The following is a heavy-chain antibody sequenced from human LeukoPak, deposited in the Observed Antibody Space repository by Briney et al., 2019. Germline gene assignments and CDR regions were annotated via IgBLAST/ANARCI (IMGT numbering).Heavy chain of an antibody. Sequence: GGSLRLSCSASGFTFSSYAMHWVRQAPGKGLEYVSAISSNGGSTYYADSVKGRFTISRDNSKNTLYLQMSSLRAEDTAAYYCVADSSGWLGAFDIWGQGTMVTVSS. CDR2: ISSNGGST. CDR3: VADSSGWLGAFDI. CDR1: GFTFSSYA. J-gene: IGHJ3*02. D-gene: IGHD6-19*01. V-gene: IGHV3-64D*06.